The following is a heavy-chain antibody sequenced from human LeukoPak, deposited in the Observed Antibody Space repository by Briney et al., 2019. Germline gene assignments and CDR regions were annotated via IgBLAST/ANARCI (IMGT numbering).Heavy chain of an antibody. CDR3: ASLSGSYAR. Sequence: PGGSLRLSCAASGFTFSSYGMPWVRQAPGKGLEWVAVISYDGSNKYYADSVKGRFTISRDNSKNTLYLQMNSLRAEDTAVYYCASLSGSYARWGQGTLVTVPS. V-gene: IGHV3-30*03. CDR1: GFTFSSYG. CDR2: ISYDGSNK. J-gene: IGHJ4*02. D-gene: IGHD1-26*01.